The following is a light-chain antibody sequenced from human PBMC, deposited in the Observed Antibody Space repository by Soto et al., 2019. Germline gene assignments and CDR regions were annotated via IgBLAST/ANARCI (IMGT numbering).Light chain of an antibody. CDR1: NSDIGGYNY. Sequence: QSVLTKPASVCGSPGQSFTISCTGSNSDIGGYNYVSWYDHHPGKAPRLIIYEASNRPSGVSNRFSGSKSGNTASLTISGLQAEDEAHYYCSSYRSTSPCVFGTGTKGTVL. J-gene: IGLJ1*01. V-gene: IGLV2-14*01. CDR3: SSYRSTSPCV. CDR2: EAS.